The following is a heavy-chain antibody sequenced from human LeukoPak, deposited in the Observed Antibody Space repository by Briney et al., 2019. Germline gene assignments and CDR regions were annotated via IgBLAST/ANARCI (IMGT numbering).Heavy chain of an antibody. CDR3: AGVWGSSGYYY. D-gene: IGHD3-22*01. CDR2: IYYSGST. CDR1: GGSISSSSYY. J-gene: IGHJ4*02. V-gene: IGHV4-39*07. Sequence: SETLSLTCTVSGGSISSSSYYWGWIRQPPGKGLEWIGSIYYSGSTYYNPSLKSRVTISVDTSKNQFSLKLSSVTAADTAVYYCAGVWGSSGYYYWGQGTLVTVSS.